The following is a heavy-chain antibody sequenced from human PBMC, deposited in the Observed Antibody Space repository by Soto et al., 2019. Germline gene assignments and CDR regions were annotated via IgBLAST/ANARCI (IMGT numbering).Heavy chain of an antibody. CDR2: IIPIYGTA. Sequence: SVKVSCTASGGTFSTYAISWVRQAPGQGLEWMGGIIPIYGTANYAQKFQGRVTMTADESTSTAYMELSSLRSDDTAVYYCAAALDTTFDAFDIWGQGTMVTVSS. CDR1: GGTFSTYA. J-gene: IGHJ3*02. CDR3: AAALDTTFDAFDI. D-gene: IGHD5-18*01. V-gene: IGHV1-69*13.